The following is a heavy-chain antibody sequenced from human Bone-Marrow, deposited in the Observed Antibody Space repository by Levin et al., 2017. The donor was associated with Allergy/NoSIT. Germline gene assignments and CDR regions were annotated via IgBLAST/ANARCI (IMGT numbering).Heavy chain of an antibody. D-gene: IGHD5-12*01. CDR1: GYTFTSYA. V-gene: IGHV1-3*01. J-gene: IGHJ4*02. CDR2: INAGNGNT. CDR3: AYDSGYDWYFDY. Sequence: GESLKISCKASGYTFTSYAMHWVRQAPGQRLEWMGWINAGNGNTKYSQKFQGRVTITRDTSASTAYMELSILRSEDTAVYYCAYDSGYDWYFDYWGQGTLVTVSS.